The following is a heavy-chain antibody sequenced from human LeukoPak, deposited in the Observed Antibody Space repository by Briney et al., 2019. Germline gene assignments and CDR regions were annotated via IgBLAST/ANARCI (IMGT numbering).Heavy chain of an antibody. CDR3: ARTYPNSGSVDY. J-gene: IGHJ4*02. Sequence: SETLSLTCTVSGGSISSSSYYWGWIRQPPGKGLEWIGSIYYSGSTYYNPSLKSRVTISVDTSKNQFSLKLSSVTAADTAVYYCARTYPNSGSVDYWGQGTLVTVSS. V-gene: IGHV4-39*07. CDR2: IYYSGST. D-gene: IGHD1-26*01. CDR1: GGSISSSSYY.